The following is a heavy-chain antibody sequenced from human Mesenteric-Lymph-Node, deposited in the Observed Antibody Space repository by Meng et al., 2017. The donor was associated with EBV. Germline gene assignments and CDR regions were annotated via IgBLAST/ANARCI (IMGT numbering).Heavy chain of an antibody. CDR1: GYTFTSYD. CDR2: MNPNSGNT. V-gene: IGHV1-8*01. Sequence: QVQLVQSGAEVKKPGASVKVSXKASGYTFTSYDINWVRQATGQGLQWMGWMNPNSGNTGYAQKFQGRVTMTRNTSISTAYMELSSLRSEDTAVYYCARGPKYCSGGSCYSGPFDNWDQGNLVTVSS. D-gene: IGHD2-15*01. CDR3: ARGPKYCSGGSCYSGPFDN. J-gene: IGHJ4*02.